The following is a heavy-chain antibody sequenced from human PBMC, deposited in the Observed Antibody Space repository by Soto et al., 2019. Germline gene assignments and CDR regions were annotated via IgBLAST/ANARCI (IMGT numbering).Heavy chain of an antibody. Sequence: QITLKESGPTLVKPTQTLTLTCTFSGFSLGTSGVGVGWIRQPPGKALEWVALIYWDDYKHFSPSLESRLTSIKDTSKDLEVLTMTDMDPVDTATYYCAHKGSGLYPLDYWGQGILVTVSS. V-gene: IGHV2-5*02. J-gene: IGHJ4*02. D-gene: IGHD3-10*01. CDR1: GFSLGTSGVG. CDR3: AHKGSGLYPLDY. CDR2: IYWDDYK.